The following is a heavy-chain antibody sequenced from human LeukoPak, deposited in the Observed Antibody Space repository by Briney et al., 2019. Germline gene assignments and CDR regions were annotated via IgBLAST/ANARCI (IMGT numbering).Heavy chain of an antibody. D-gene: IGHD2-8*01. J-gene: IGHJ6*03. CDR2: IYSSGSS. Sequence: PSETLSLTCTASGCSISSYYWSWIRQPAGKGLEWVGRIYSSGSSNYNPSLKSRVTMSVDTSKNRFSLKLSSVTAADTAVYYCARGSSQVLRGTRYYHMDVWGKGTTVTVSS. CDR1: GCSISSYY. V-gene: IGHV4-4*07. CDR3: ARGSSQVLRGTRYYHMDV.